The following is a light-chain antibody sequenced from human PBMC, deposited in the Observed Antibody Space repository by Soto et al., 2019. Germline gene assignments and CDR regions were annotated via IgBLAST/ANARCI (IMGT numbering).Light chain of an antibody. CDR3: AAWDDSLNAWV. V-gene: IGLV1-44*01. Sequence: QSVLTQPPSASGTPGQRVTISCSGSNSNTGTNTVMWYQQLPGTAPKLLIYSNSQRPSGVPDRFSGSKSGTSASLAISGLQSEDEAHYFCAAWDDSLNAWVFGGGTQLTVL. J-gene: IGLJ3*02. CDR1: NSNTGTNT. CDR2: SNS.